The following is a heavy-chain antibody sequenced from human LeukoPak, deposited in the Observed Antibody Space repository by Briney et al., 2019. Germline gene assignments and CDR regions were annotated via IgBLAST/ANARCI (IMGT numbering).Heavy chain of an antibody. CDR1: GFTFSSYA. CDR3: AKGISGFSKTIAY. CDR2: ITGSGDST. J-gene: IGHJ4*02. V-gene: IGHV3-23*01. D-gene: IGHD3-22*01. Sequence: GGSLRLSCAASGFTFSSYAMSWVRQAPGKGLEWVSTITGSGDSTYYADSVKGRFTISRDNRKNTLYLQMNSLRAEDTAVYYCAKGISGFSKTIAYWGQGTLVTVSS.